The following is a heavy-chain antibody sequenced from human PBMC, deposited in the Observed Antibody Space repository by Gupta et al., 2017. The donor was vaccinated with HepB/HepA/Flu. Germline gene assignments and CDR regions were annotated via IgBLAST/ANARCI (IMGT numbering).Heavy chain of an antibody. D-gene: IGHD6-19*01. V-gene: IGHV1-8*01. CDR3: TRGRGWLGAFDA. J-gene: IGHJ3*01. CDR1: GYTFSTHD. CDR2: MNPKSGNT. Sequence: QVQLVQSGAEVKKPGASVKVSCKASGYTFSTHDINWVRQATGQGLEWLAWMNPKSGNTGYAQKFQGRVTVTRNTSISTAYMELTSLRSGDTAVYYCTRGRGWLGAFDAWGPGTMVTV.